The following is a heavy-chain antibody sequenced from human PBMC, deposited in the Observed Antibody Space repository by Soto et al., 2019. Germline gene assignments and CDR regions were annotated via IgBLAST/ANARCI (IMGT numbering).Heavy chain of an antibody. D-gene: IGHD3-9*01. CDR1: GGSVSSGSYY. CDR2: IYYSGST. CDR3: ARRYMTGYQGDYFDS. Sequence: SETWSLSCTVSGGSVSSGSYYWSWIRQPPVKGLEWIGYIYYSGSTNYNPSLTSRVTISVDTSKNQFSLKLSSVTAADTAVYDCARRYMTGYQGDYFDSWGHRTLVTVSS. J-gene: IGHJ4*01. V-gene: IGHV4-61*01.